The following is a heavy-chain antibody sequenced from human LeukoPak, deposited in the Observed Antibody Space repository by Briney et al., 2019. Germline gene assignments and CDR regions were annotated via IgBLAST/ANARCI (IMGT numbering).Heavy chain of an antibody. CDR1: GFTFSSYS. J-gene: IGHJ4*02. CDR2: ISTSSTTI. Sequence: GGSLRLSCAASGFTFSSYSMRWVRQAPGKGLEWVSYISTSSTTIDYADSVKGRFTISRDNAKNSLYLQMNSLRAEDTAVYYCAKVPSSSWSLTPDYFDYWGQGTLVTVSS. D-gene: IGHD6-13*01. CDR3: AKVPSSSWSLTPDYFDY. V-gene: IGHV3-48*04.